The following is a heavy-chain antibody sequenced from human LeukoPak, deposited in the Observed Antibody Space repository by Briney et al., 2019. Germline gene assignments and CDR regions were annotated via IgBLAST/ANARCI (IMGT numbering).Heavy chain of an antibody. Sequence: KPSENLSLTCTVSGGSISSGGYYWTWIRQHPGKGLEWIGYIYNSGSTYYNPSLKSRVTISVDTSKNQFSLKLSSVTAADTAVYYCARVRGRWLQFFDLWGRGTLVTVSS. CDR1: GGSISSGGYY. V-gene: IGHV4-31*02. D-gene: IGHD5-24*01. CDR3: ARVRGRWLQFFDL. J-gene: IGHJ2*01. CDR2: IYNSGST.